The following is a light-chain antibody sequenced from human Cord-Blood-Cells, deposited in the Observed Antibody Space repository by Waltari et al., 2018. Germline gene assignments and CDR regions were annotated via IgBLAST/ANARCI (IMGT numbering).Light chain of an antibody. J-gene: IGKJ4*01. Sequence: EIVMTQSPATLSLSPGARATLSCRASQSVRSSSLSWYQQKPGQAPRLLIYGAATRATGIPARFRCSGCGTDFTLTISSLQPEDFAVYYCQQDYNFFGGGTKVEIK. CDR3: QQDYNF. V-gene: IGKV3D-7*01. CDR1: QSVRSSS. CDR2: GAA.